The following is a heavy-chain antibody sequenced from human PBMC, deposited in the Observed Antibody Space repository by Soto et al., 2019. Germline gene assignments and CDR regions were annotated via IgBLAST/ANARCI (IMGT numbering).Heavy chain of an antibody. J-gene: IGHJ4*01. CDR2: ISPHKGNT. CDR1: GYTIITIG. CDR3: VRDLDPTVSYYSYY. D-gene: IGHD3-10*01. V-gene: IGHV1-18*01. Sequence: ASVQLTCKAFGYTIITIGISWGRQAPGQELEWMGWISPHKGNTNYAQKFQGRVTMTTDTSTSTAYMEVRSLRSDDTAVYYCVRDLDPTVSYYSYYXGQ.